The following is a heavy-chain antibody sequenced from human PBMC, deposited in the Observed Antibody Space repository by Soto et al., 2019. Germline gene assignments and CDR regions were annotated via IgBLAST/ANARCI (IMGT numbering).Heavy chain of an antibody. CDR3: ARDQDGGMDV. CDR1: GGSISSDDYY. J-gene: IGHJ6*02. V-gene: IGHV4-30-4*01. D-gene: IGHD2-15*01. CDR2: IYYSGST. Sequence: SETLSLTCTVSGGSISSDDYYWSWIRQPPGKGLEWIGYIYYSGSTYYNPSLKSRVTISVDTSKNQFSLKLSSVTAADTAVYYCARDQDGGMDVWGQGTTVTVSS.